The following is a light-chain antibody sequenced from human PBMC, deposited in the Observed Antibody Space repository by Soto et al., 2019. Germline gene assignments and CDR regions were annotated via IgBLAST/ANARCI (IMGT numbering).Light chain of an antibody. CDR3: SSYAGSNNLPVV. J-gene: IGLJ2*01. Sequence: QSALTQPPSASGSPGQSVTISCTGTSSDVGGYNYVSWYQQHPGKAPKLMIYEVSKRPSGVPDRFSGSKSGNTASLTVSGLQAEDEADYYCSSYAGSNNLPVVFGGGTKVTVL. V-gene: IGLV2-8*01. CDR1: SSDVGGYNY. CDR2: EVS.